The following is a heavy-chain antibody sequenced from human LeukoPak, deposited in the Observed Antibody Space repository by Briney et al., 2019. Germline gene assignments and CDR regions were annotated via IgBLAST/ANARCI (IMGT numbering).Heavy chain of an antibody. CDR2: INPNSGGT. D-gene: IGHD2-2*02. CDR3: ARVPGVPAAIGYYGMDV. V-gene: IGHV1-2*02. J-gene: IGHJ6*02. CDR1: GYTFTGYY. Sequence: GASVKVSFKASGYTFTGYYMHWVRQAPGQGLEWMGWINPNSGGTNYAQKFQGRATMTRDTSISTAYMELSRLRSDDTAVYYCARVPGVPAAIGYYGMDVWGQGTTVTVSS.